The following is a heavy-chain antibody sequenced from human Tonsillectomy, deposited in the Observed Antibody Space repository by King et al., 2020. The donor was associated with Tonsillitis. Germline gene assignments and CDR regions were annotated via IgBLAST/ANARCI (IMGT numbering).Heavy chain of an antibody. J-gene: IGHJ3*02. CDR3: VKGPGAARNAFEI. D-gene: IGHD6-25*01. CDR1: GF. CDR2: VSGSGGST. V-gene: IGHV3-23*04. Sequence: VQLVESGGGLVQPGGSLRLSCAASGFMSWVRQAPGKGPEWVSGVSGSGGSTYYADSVKGRFTISRDNSKNTLFLQLNSLRADDTAVYYCVKGPGAARNAFEIWGQGTMVTVSS.